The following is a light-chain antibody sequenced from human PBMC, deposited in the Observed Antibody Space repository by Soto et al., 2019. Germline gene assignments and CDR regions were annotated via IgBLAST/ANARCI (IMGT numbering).Light chain of an antibody. V-gene: IGKV3-20*01. Sequence: EIVVTQSPGTLSLSPGERGTLSCRASQSVSRNYLAWYQQRPGQPPRLFIYGASSRAPGIPDRFSGSGSGTDFTLTISRLEPEDSAVYFCQQYDRPPYSFGQGTKLEIK. CDR1: QSVSRNY. J-gene: IGKJ2*01. CDR2: GAS. CDR3: QQYDRPPYS.